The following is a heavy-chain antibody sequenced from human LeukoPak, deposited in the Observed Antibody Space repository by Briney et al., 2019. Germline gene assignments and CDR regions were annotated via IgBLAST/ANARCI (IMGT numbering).Heavy chain of an antibody. CDR3: ARVLRAPVPPDY. Sequence: PGGSLRFSCAASGFTFSSYWMNWVRQAPGKGLEWVANIKQDGSEIYYVDSVKGRFTISRDNAKNTLYRQMNSLRAEDTAVYYCARVLRAPVPPDYWGQGTLVTVSS. D-gene: IGHD2-2*01. CDR1: GFTFSSYW. J-gene: IGHJ4*02. V-gene: IGHV3-7*01. CDR2: IKQDGSEI.